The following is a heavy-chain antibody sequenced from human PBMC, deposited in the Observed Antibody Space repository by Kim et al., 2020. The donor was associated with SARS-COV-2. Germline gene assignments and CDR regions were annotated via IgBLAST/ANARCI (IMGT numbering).Heavy chain of an antibody. CDR3: TRTAAAGTPPYYYYGMDV. D-gene: IGHD6-13*01. Sequence: GGSLRLSCAASGFTFSNAWMSWVRQAPGKGLEWVGRIKSKTDGGTTDYAAPVKGRFTISRDDSKNTLYLQMNSLKTDDTAVYYCTRTAAAGTPPYYYYGMDVWGQGTTVTVSS. CDR1: GFTFSNAW. CDR2: IKSKTDGGTT. V-gene: IGHV3-15*01. J-gene: IGHJ6*02.